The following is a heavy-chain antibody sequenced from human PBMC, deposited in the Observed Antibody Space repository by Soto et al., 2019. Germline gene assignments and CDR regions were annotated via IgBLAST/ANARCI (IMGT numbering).Heavy chain of an antibody. D-gene: IGHD3-22*01. CDR1: GFTFSTYD. CDR3: AKYRPAADFTMILVVEDGGMDA. CDR2: ILYDGSKK. Sequence: QVQLVESGGGVIQPGRSLRLSCAASGFTFSTYDMHWVRQAPGKGLEWVAVILYDGSKKNYADSVKGRFTISRDNSKNTLYLQMNSLRTEDTAVYYCAKYRPAADFTMILVVEDGGMDAWGQGTTVTVSS. J-gene: IGHJ6*02. V-gene: IGHV3-30*18.